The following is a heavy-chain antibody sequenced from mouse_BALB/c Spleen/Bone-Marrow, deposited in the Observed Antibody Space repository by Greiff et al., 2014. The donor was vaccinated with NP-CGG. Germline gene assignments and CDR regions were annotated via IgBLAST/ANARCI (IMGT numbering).Heavy chain of an antibody. CDR3: ARLGDYSYFDY. V-gene: IGHV5-12*02. CDR2: ISDSGGST. Sequence: DVQLQESGGGIVQPGGSLKLSCVISGFSFSDYYMCWVRQTPEKRLEWVAYISDSGGSTYYPDTVKGRFTISRDNAKNTLYLQMSRLKSEDTAMYYCARLGDYSYFDYWGQGTTLTVSS. D-gene: IGHD1-1*01. CDR1: GFSFSDYY. J-gene: IGHJ2*01.